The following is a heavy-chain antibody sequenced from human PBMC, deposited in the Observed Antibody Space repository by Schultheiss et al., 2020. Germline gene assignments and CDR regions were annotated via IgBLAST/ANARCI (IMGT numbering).Heavy chain of an antibody. D-gene: IGHD3-10*01. CDR1: GFTFDDYG. V-gene: IGHV3-20*04. CDR3: AKFYGSGTYRDY. J-gene: IGHJ4*02. CDR2: ISGNGGTT. Sequence: GGSLRLSCAASGFTFDDYGMSWVRQAPGKGLEWVSGISGNGGTTGYADSVKGRFTISRDNAKNSLYLQMNSLRVEDTAVYYCAKFYGSGTYRDYWGQGTLVTVSS.